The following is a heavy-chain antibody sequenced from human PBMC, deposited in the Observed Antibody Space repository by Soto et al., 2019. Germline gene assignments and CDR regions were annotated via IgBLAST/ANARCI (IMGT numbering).Heavy chain of an antibody. CDR2: IFYSGNT. V-gene: IGHV4-34*12. CDR1: GGSFSGYY. Sequence: SETLSLTCAVYGGSFSGYYWSWIRQPPGKGLEWIGSIFYSGNTYYNPSLKSRATISVDTSKNQFSLKLSSVTAADTAVYYCASFWSGYSIYFQHWGQGTLVTVSS. CDR3: ASFWSGYSIYFQH. J-gene: IGHJ1*01. D-gene: IGHD3-3*01.